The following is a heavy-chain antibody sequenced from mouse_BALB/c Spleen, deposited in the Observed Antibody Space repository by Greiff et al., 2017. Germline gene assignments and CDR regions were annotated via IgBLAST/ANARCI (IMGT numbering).Heavy chain of an antibody. D-gene: IGHD1-1*01. J-gene: IGHJ4*01. CDR1: GDSITSGY. V-gene: IGHV3-8*02. Sequence: EVKLQESGPSLVKPSQTLSLTCSVTGDSITSGYWNWIRKFPGNKLEYMGYISYSGSTYYNPSLKSRISITRDTSKNQYYLQLNSVTTEDTATYYCARFITTVVEDYYAMDYWGQGTSVTVSS. CDR2: ISYSGST. CDR3: ARFITTVVEDYYAMDY.